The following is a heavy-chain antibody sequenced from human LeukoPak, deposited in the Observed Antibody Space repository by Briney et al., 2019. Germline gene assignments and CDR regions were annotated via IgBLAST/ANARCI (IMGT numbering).Heavy chain of an antibody. Sequence: GSLRLSCAASGFTFSDYAMHWVRQAPGKGLEWVAVISYDGSNKYYADSVKGRFTISRDNSKNTLYLQMNSLRAEDTAVYYCARDRRGDYDSSGYSSNFDYWGQGTLVTVSS. CDR1: GFTFSDYA. D-gene: IGHD3-22*01. CDR2: ISYDGSNK. CDR3: ARDRRGDYDSSGYSSNFDY. J-gene: IGHJ4*02. V-gene: IGHV3-30-3*01.